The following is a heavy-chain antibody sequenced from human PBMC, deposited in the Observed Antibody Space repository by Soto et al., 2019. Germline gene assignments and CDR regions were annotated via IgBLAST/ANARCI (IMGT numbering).Heavy chain of an antibody. Sequence: QLQLQESGPGLVKPSETLSLTCTVSGGSISSSSYYWGWIRQPPGKGLEWIGSIYYSGSTYYNPSLKSRVTISVDTSKNQFSLKLSSVTAADTAVYYCARRDSSGYYGGHGAFDIWGQGTMVTVSS. D-gene: IGHD3-22*01. CDR1: GGSISSSSYY. CDR3: ARRDSSGYYGGHGAFDI. V-gene: IGHV4-39*01. CDR2: IYYSGST. J-gene: IGHJ3*02.